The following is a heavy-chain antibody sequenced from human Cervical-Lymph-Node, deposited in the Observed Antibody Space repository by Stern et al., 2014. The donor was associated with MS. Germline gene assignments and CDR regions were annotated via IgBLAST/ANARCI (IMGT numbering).Heavy chain of an antibody. V-gene: IGHV3-11*01. J-gene: IGHJ4*02. Sequence: VQLVESGGGLVKPGGSLRLSCAASGFTFSDSYMGWIRQAPGKGLEWLSYISSSGNTIHYADSVKGRVTISRDNAKNSLYLQMNSLRVEDTAVYYCARGGRSSGYYDYWGQGTLVTVSS. CDR1: GFTFSDSY. CDR2: ISSSGNTI. D-gene: IGHD6-25*01. CDR3: ARGGRSSGYYDY.